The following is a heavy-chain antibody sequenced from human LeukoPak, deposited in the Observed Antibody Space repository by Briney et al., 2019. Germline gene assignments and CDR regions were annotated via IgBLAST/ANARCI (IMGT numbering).Heavy chain of an antibody. CDR3: ARDHVPRTHYSSNGLI. CDR2: ISAYNGNT. J-gene: IGHJ4*02. V-gene: IGHV1-18*01. CDR1: GYSFNNYG. D-gene: IGHD5-12*01. Sequence: ASVKVSCKTSGYSFNNYGISWVRQAPGQGLEWTGWISAYNGNTNSAQRVQGRLVLTTDRSTNTVYMELRSLTSDDTAVYYCARDHVPRTHYSSNGLIWGQGTLVTVSS.